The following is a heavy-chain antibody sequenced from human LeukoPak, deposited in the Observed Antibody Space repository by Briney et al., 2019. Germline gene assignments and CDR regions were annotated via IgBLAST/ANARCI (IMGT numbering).Heavy chain of an antibody. D-gene: IGHD3-9*01. CDR1: GGSISSYY. V-gene: IGHV4-59*01. CDR2: IYYSGST. J-gene: IGHJ3*02. CDR3: ARGTGDILTGYSDAFDI. Sequence: SETLSLTCTVSGGSISSYYWSWIRQPPGKGLEWIGYIYYSGSTNYNPSLKSRVTISVDTSKNQFSLKLSSVTAADTAVYYCARGTGDILTGYSDAFDIWGQGTMVTVSS.